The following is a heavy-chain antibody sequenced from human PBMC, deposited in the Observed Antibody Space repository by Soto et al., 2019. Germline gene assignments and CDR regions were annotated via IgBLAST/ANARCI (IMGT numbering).Heavy chain of an antibody. CDR1: GFTVSSNY. CDR2: IYSGGST. Sequence: EVQLVESGGGLIQPGGSMRLSCAASGFTVSSNYMSWVRQAPGKGLEWVSVIYSGGSTYYADSVKGRFTISRDNSKNTLYLQMNSLRAEDTAVYYCARDSVVPAALDAFDIWGQRTMVTVSS. CDR3: ARDSVVPAALDAFDI. J-gene: IGHJ3*02. V-gene: IGHV3-53*01. D-gene: IGHD2-2*01.